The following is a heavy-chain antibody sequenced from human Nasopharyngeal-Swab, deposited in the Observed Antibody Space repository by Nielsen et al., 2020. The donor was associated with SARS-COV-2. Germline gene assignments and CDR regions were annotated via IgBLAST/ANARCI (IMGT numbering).Heavy chain of an antibody. J-gene: IGHJ6*03. CDR1: GGSISSNTW. V-gene: IGHV4-4*02. CDR3: SRHYYYYMDI. Sequence: SETLSLTCAVSGGSISSNTWWGWVRQTPGMGLEWIGEIIHSGGTNYNPALKSRVTISVDKSKNQLSLEVTSVTAADTAVYYCSRHYYYYMDIWGKGTTVPSP. CDR2: IIHSGGT.